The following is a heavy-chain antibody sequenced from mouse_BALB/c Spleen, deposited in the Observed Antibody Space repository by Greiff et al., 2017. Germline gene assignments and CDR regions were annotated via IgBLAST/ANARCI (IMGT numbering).Heavy chain of an antibody. CDR3: ARGKDAMDY. J-gene: IGHJ4*01. Sequence: QVQLKESGAELVKPGASVKLSCKTSGYTFTSYWIQWVKQRPGQGLGWIGEIFPGTGTTYYNEKFKGKATLTIDTSSSTAYMQLSSLTSEDSAVYFCARGKDAMDYWGQGTSVTVSS. CDR1: GYTFTSYW. V-gene: IGHV1S132*01. CDR2: IFPGTGTT.